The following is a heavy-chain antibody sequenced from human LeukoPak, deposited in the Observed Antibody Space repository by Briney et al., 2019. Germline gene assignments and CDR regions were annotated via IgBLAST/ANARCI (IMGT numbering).Heavy chain of an antibody. V-gene: IGHV3-21*01. Sequence: GGSLRLSCAASGFTFSSYSMSWVRQAPGKGLEWVSSISSSSSYIYYADSVKGRFTISRDNAKNSLSLQMNSLGAEDTAVYYCARGSTYYDSSGQVPFDYWGQGTLVTVSS. CDR2: ISSSSSYI. J-gene: IGHJ4*02. CDR1: GFTFSSYS. D-gene: IGHD3-22*01. CDR3: ARGSTYYDSSGQVPFDY.